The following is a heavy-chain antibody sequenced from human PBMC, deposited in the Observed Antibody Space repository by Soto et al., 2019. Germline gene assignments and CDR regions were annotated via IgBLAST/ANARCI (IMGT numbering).Heavy chain of an antibody. Sequence: SVKVSCKASGGTFSSYAISWVRQAPGQGLEWMGGINPIFGTPHYAQKYQGRVTITADTFTNTAYMELTRLTSDDTAVYFCAREGRHFDCWDQGPLVTVSS. V-gene: IGHV1-69*06. CDR1: GGTFSSYA. CDR2: INPIFGTP. J-gene: IGHJ4*02. CDR3: AREGRHFDC.